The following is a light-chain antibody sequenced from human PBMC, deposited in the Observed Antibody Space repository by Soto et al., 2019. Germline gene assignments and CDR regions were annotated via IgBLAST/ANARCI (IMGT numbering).Light chain of an antibody. Sequence: EIVMTQSPATLSVSPGERATLSCRASQSVSSNLAWYQQKPGQAPRLLLYGASTRATGIPARFSGSGSGTEFTLTISSRQSEDFAVYYCQQYNNWPWTFGQGTKVEIK. CDR1: QSVSSN. J-gene: IGKJ1*01. CDR2: GAS. CDR3: QQYNNWPWT. V-gene: IGKV3-15*01.